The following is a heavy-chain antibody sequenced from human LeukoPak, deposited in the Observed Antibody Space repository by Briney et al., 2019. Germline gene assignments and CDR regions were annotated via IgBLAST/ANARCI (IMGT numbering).Heavy chain of an antibody. CDR3: ARRDWRSDY. CDR2: IYYNGNT. Sequence: GSLRLSCAASGFIFSSYWMSWVRQPPGKGLEWIGSIYYNGNTYFNPSLKSRVTISADTSKNQFSLKLSSVTAADTAVYYCARRDWRSDYWGQGTLVTVSS. D-gene: IGHD2-21*01. V-gene: IGHV4-39*01. CDR1: GFIFSSYW. J-gene: IGHJ4*02.